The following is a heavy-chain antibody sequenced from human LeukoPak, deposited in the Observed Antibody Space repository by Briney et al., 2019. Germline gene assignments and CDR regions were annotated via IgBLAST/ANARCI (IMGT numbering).Heavy chain of an antibody. CDR2: INPNSGGT. CDR3: ARALPLVRSPFDY. Sequence: ASVNVSCKASGYTFTGYYMHWVRQAPGQGLEWMGWINPNSGGTNYAQKFQGRVTMTRDTSISTAYMELSRLRSDDTAVYYCARALPLVRSPFDYWGQGTLVTVSS. D-gene: IGHD3-3*01. J-gene: IGHJ4*02. CDR1: GYTFTGYY. V-gene: IGHV1-2*02.